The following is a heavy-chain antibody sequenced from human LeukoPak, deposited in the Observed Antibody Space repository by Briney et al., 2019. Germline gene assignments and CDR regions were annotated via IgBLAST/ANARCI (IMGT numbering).Heavy chain of an antibody. CDR2: ISGSSSTI. J-gene: IGHJ4*02. V-gene: IGHV3-48*04. Sequence: GGSLRLSCAASGFTFSSYSMNWVRQAPGKGLEWVSYISGSSSTIYYADSVKGRFTISRDNAKNSLYLQMNSLRAEDTAVYYCAKDQDVAAAGTWGSIDYWGQGTLVTVSS. CDR1: GFTFSSYS. CDR3: AKDQDVAAAGTWGSIDY. D-gene: IGHD6-13*01.